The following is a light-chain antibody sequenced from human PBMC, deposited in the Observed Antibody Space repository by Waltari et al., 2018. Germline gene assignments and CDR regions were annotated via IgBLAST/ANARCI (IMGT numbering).Light chain of an antibody. CDR1: QDIRNH. CDR2: DAS. V-gene: IGKV1-33*01. J-gene: IGKJ4*01. Sequence: DIQMTQSPSSLSASVGDRVTITCQASQDIRNHLNWYQQKPGKPPKLLIYDASNLQSGAPSRFSGIQSGTDFTFTISSLQPEDIATYYCLQYDNVPPTFGAGTKVDIK. CDR3: LQYDNVPPT.